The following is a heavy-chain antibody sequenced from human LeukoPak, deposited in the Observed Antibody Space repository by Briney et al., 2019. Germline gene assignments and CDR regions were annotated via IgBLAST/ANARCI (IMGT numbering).Heavy chain of an antibody. Sequence: PAESLKISCKGSGYIFTSYWIGWVRQMPGKGLEWRGIIYPGDSDTRYSPSFQGQVTISADKSISTAYLQWSSLKASDTAMYYCARVQDIVLMVYAPYYFDYWGQGTLVTVSS. CDR2: IYPGDSDT. CDR3: ARVQDIVLMVYAPYYFDY. D-gene: IGHD2-8*01. J-gene: IGHJ4*02. V-gene: IGHV5-51*01. CDR1: GYIFTSYW.